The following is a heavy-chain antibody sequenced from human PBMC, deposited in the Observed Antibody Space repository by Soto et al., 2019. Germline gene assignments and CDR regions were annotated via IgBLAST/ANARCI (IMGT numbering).Heavy chain of an antibody. CDR3: ARQIYDSDTGPNFQYYFDP. V-gene: IGHV5-10-1*01. CDR1: GYSFAGYW. J-gene: IGHJ4*02. D-gene: IGHD3-22*01. CDR2: IDPSDSQT. Sequence: ESLKISFKGAGYSFAGYWITWVRQNPGKGLEWMGRIDPSDSQTYYSPSFRGHVTISVTKSITTVFLQWSSLRASDTAMYYCARQIYDSDTGPNFQYYFDPWGQGTPVTV.